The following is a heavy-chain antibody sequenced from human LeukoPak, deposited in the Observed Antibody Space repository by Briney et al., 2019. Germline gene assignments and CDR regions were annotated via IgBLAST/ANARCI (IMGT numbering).Heavy chain of an antibody. D-gene: IGHD3-9*01. CDR3: AKDPTSVGGRHDWLLDS. Sequence: GGSLRLSCAASGFTFSSYAMHWVRQAPGKGLEWVSTIGFGDDSAYYADSVKGRFTISRDNSKNTLYLQMNYLRAEDTAVYYCAKDPTSVGGRHDWLLDSWGQGTLVTVSS. J-gene: IGHJ5*02. CDR1: GFTFSSYA. CDR2: IGFGDDSA. V-gene: IGHV3-23*01.